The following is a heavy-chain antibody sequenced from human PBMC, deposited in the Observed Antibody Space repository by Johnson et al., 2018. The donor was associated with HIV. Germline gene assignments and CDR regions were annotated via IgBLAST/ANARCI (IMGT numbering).Heavy chain of an antibody. V-gene: IGHV3-23*04. CDR2: ISGSGGST. CDR1: GFTFSSYA. Sequence: EQLVESGGGLVQPGGSLRLSCAASGFTFSSYAMSWVRQAPGKGLEWVSAISGSGGSTYYADSVKGRFTISRDNSKNTLYLQMNSLRAEDTAVYYCARGGWANDAFDIWGQGTMVTVSS. J-gene: IGHJ3*02. D-gene: IGHD6-19*01. CDR3: ARGGWANDAFDI.